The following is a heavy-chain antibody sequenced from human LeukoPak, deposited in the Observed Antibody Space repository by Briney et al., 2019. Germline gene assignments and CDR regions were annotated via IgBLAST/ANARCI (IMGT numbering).Heavy chain of an antibody. Sequence: SETLSLTCAVYGGSFSGYYWSWIRQPPGKGLEWIGEINHSGSTNYNPSLKSRVTISVDTSKNQFSLKLSSVTAADTAVYYCARRGYGVFDYWGREPWSPSPQ. CDR2: INHSGST. V-gene: IGHV4-34*01. CDR3: ARRGYGVFDY. D-gene: IGHD4-17*01. J-gene: IGHJ4*02. CDR1: GGSFSGYY.